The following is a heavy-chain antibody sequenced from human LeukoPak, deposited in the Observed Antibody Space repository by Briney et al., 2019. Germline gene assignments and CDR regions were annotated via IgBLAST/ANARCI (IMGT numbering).Heavy chain of an antibody. V-gene: IGHV3-7*01. D-gene: IGHD2-15*01. J-gene: IGHJ5*02. Sequence: GGSLRLSCAASGFTFSNYWISWVRQAPGKGLEWVANIKFDGSDKFYVDSVKGRLTISRDNAKNLLYLQMNSLRAEDTAVYYCVRGGPSTWSWGQGTLVTVSS. CDR3: VRGGPSTWS. CDR1: GFTFSNYW. CDR2: IKFDGSDK.